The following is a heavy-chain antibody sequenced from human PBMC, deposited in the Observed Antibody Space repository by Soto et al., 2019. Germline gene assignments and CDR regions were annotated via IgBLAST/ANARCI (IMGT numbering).Heavy chain of an antibody. CDR3: AGGSHSGSYSLDY. V-gene: IGHV4-61*08. D-gene: IGHD1-26*01. CDR1: GGSISSGGYY. Sequence: PSETLSLTCTVSGGSISSGGYYWSWIRQHPGKGLEWIGYIYYSGSTNYNPSLKSRVTISVDTSKNQFSLKLSSVTAADTAVYYCAGGSHSGSYSLDYWGQGTLVTLSS. J-gene: IGHJ4*02. CDR2: IYYSGST.